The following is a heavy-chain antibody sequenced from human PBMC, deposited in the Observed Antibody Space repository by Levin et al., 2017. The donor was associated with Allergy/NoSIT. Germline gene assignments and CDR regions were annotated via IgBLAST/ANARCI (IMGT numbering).Heavy chain of an antibody. V-gene: IGHV3-30-3*01. Sequence: LSLTCAASGFTFRNSTMHWVRQAPGKGLEWVGVISDDGSSEFYIDSVKGRFTISRDNSKNRLYLQMDSLRAEDTALYYCVREIAEEGTWGQGTLVIVSS. CDR1: GFTFRNST. D-gene: IGHD1-1*01. J-gene: IGHJ4*02. CDR3: VREIAEEGT. CDR2: ISDDGSSE.